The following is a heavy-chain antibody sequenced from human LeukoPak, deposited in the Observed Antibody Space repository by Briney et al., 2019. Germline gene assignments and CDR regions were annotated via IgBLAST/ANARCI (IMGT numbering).Heavy chain of an antibody. CDR3: ARLYTSFRAFDI. Sequence: PSETLSLTCSVSGGSISGYYWSWIRQPPGKELELIGYVYYSENTKYNPSLESRVTISLDTSKNQFSLKLSSVTAADTAVYYCARLYTSFRAFDIWGQGTMVTVSS. CDR2: VYYSENT. J-gene: IGHJ3*02. D-gene: IGHD6-6*01. CDR1: GGSISGYY. V-gene: IGHV4-59*12.